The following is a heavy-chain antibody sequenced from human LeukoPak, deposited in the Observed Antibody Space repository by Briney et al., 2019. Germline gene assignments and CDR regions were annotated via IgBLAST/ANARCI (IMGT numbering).Heavy chain of an antibody. Sequence: GGSLRLSCAASGFTFSTYGMHWVRQAPGKGLEWVAVISSDGSNKYYADSVKGRVTISRDNSKNTLYLQMNSLRVVDTAVYYCTYGSSWTYDFDYWGQGTLVTVSS. CDR1: GFTFSTYG. V-gene: IGHV3-30*03. J-gene: IGHJ4*02. CDR3: TYGSSWTYDFDY. D-gene: IGHD6-13*01. CDR2: ISSDGSNK.